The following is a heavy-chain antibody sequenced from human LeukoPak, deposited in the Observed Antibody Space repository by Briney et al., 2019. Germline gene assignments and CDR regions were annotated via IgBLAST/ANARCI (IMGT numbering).Heavy chain of an antibody. J-gene: IGHJ4*02. V-gene: IGHV3-23*01. CDR3: AKYCSSTSCYLNY. Sequence: GGSLRLSCAASGFTFSSYAMSWVRQAPGKGLEWVSAISGSGGSTYYADSVKGRFTISRDNSKTTLYLQMNSLRAEDTAVYYCAKYCSSTSCYLNYWGQGTLVTVSS. D-gene: IGHD2-2*01. CDR2: ISGSGGST. CDR1: GFTFSSYA.